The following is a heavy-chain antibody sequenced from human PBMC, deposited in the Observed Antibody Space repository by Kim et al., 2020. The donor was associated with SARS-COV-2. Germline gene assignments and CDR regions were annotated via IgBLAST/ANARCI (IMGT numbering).Heavy chain of an antibody. D-gene: IGHD7-27*01. CDR3: ARVLTGDPLFFDY. Sequence: YSPSLTSRVTISVDTSKNQFSRKRSSVTAADTAVYYCARVLTGDPLFFDYWGQGTLVTVSS. J-gene: IGHJ4*02. V-gene: IGHV4-59*01.